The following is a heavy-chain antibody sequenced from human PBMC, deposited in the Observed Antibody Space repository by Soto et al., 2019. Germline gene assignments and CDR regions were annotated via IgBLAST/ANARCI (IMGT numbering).Heavy chain of an antibody. CDR1: GFTFSTYW. CDR3: ARDETYYYGSGPV. J-gene: IGHJ4*02. CDR2: IKQDGSEK. D-gene: IGHD3-10*01. V-gene: IGHV3-7*01. Sequence: VGSLRLSCAASGFTFSTYWMSWVRQAPGKGLEWVANIKQDGSEKYYVDSVKGRFTISRDNAKNSLYLQMNSLRAEDTAVYYCARDETYYYGSGPVGGQGTLVTVSS.